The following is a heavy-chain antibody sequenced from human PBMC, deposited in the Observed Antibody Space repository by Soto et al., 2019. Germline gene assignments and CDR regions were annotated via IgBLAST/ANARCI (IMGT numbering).Heavy chain of an antibody. CDR1: GASITRDH. J-gene: IGHJ4*02. D-gene: IGHD6-19*01. CDR3: ATYTSGGGGRGY. Sequence: QVQLQESGPGLVTPSETLSLTCTVSGASITRDHWNWIRQPPGKGLEWIGEYSGSTNYNPSLKSRVPLSVDTSKNQFSLKLSSVTAADTAVYFCATYTSGGGGRGYWGQGTLVTVSS. V-gene: IGHV4-59*08. CDR2: EYSGST.